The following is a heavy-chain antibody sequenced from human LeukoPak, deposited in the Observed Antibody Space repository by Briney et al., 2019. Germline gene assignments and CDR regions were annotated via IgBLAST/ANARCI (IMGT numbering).Heavy chain of an antibody. CDR3: AKDYDYPFDY. Sequence: PGGSLRLSCAASGFTFSNYGMHWVRQAPGKGLEWVAFIRYDGSNKYYADSVKGRFTISRDSSKNTLYLQMNSLRAEDTAVYYCAKDYDYPFDYWGQGTLVTVSS. D-gene: IGHD5-12*01. CDR1: GFTFSNYG. J-gene: IGHJ4*02. CDR2: IRYDGSNK. V-gene: IGHV3-30*02.